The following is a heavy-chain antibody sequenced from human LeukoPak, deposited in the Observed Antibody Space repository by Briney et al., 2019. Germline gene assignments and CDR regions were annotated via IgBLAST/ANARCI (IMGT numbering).Heavy chain of an antibody. CDR1: GGSISISTYY. CDR2: IYYSGST. CDR3: ARSFSASTIFGVVHNWLDP. Sequence: PSETLSLTCTVSGGSISISTYYWGWIRQPPGKGLEWIGYIYYSGSTNYNPSLKSRVIISVDTSKNQFSLKLSSVTAADTAVYYCARSFSASTIFGVVHNWLDPWGQGTLVTVSS. J-gene: IGHJ5*02. V-gene: IGHV4-61*05. D-gene: IGHD3-3*01.